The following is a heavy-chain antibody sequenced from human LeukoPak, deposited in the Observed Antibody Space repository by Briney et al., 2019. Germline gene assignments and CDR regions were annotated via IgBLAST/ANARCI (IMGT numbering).Heavy chain of an antibody. D-gene: IGHD2-21*01. CDR1: GYTFTSYY. Sequence: ASVKVSCKASGYTFTSYYMHWVRQAPGQGLEWMGWISAYNGNTNYAQKLQGRVTMTTDTSTSTAYMELRSLRSDDTAVYYCARGAYRYNWFDPWGQGTLVTVSS. CDR3: ARGAYRYNWFDP. CDR2: ISAYNGNT. V-gene: IGHV1-18*04. J-gene: IGHJ5*02.